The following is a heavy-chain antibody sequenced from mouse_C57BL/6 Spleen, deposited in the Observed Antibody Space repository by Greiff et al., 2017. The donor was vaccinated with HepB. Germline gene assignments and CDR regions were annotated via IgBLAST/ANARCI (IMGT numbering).Heavy chain of an antibody. CDR3: ARSAKGMDY. CDR2: IDPSDSYT. CDR1: GYTFTSYW. Sequence: VQLQQPGAELVKPGASVKLSCKASGYTFTSYWMQWVKQRPGQGLEWIGEIDPSDSYTNYNQKFKGKATLTVDTSSSTAYMQLSSLTSEDSAVYYCARSAKGMDYWGQGTSVTVSS. V-gene: IGHV1-50*01. J-gene: IGHJ4*01.